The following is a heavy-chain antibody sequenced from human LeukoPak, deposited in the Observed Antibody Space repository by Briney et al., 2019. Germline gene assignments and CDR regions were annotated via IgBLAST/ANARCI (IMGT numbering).Heavy chain of an antibody. V-gene: IGHV4-34*01. D-gene: IGHD3-10*01. CDR2: INHSGST. CDR1: GGSFSGYY. J-gene: IGHJ6*03. CDR3: ARHRYYYRSGSYYGAPYYMDV. Sequence: SETLSLTCAVYGGSFSGYYWSWIRQPPGKGLEWIGEINHSGSTNYNPSLKSRVTISVDTSKNQFSLKLSSVTAADTAVYYCARHRYYYRSGSYYGAPYYMDVWGKGTTVTISS.